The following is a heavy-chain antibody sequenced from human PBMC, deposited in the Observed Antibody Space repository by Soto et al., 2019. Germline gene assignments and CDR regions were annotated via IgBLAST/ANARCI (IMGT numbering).Heavy chain of an antibody. V-gene: IGHV4-39*01. CDR1: GGSISSSSYY. Sequence: SETLSLTCTVSGGSISSSSYYWGWIRQPPGKGLEWIGSIYYSGSTYYNPSLKSRVTISVDTSKNQFSLKLSSVTAADTAVYYCASPVGDIVATIESGFLDWGQGTLVTVSS. D-gene: IGHD5-12*01. J-gene: IGHJ4*02. CDR3: ASPVGDIVATIESGFLD. CDR2: IYYSGST.